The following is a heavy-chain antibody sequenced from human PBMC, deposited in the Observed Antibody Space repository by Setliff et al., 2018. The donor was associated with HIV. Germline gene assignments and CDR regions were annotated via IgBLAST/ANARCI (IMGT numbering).Heavy chain of an antibody. V-gene: IGHV3-23*01. D-gene: IGHD5-12*01. J-gene: IGHJ3*02. CDR1: GFTFSSCA. CDR3: AKGRYGGYDWSTLDI. CDR2: ISGSGAST. Sequence: GGSLRLSCAASGFTFSSCAMSWVRQAPGKGLEWVLVISGSGASTYYADSVKGRFTISRDNSKNTLYLQMNSLRVEDTAVYYCAKGRYGGYDWSTLDIWGQGTMVTVSS.